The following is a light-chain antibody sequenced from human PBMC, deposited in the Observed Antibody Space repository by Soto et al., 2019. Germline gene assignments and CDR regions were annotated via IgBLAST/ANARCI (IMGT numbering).Light chain of an antibody. CDR3: AAWDDSLNGWV. J-gene: IGLJ3*02. CDR1: SSNIGSTT. V-gene: IGLV1-44*01. CDR2: SHN. Sequence: QSVLTQPPSASGTPGQRVPISCSGSSSNIGSTTVNWYQQLPGTAPKLLIYSHNQRPSGVPDRFSGSKSGTSASLAISWLQSEDEADYYCAAWDDSLNGWVFGGGTKLTVL.